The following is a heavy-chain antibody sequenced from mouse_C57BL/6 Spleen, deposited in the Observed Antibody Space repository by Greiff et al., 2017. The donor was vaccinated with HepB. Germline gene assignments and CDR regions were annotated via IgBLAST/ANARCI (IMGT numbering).Heavy chain of an antibody. V-gene: IGHV1-52*01. D-gene: IGHD1-1*01. J-gene: IGHJ1*03. CDR3: ARITTVVATTNWYFDV. CDR1: GYTFTSYW. CDR2: IDPSDSET. Sequence: VQLQQPGAELVRPGSSVKLSCKASGYTFTSYWMHWVKQRPIQGLEWIGNIDPSDSETNYNQKFKDKATLTVDKSSSTAYMQLSSLTSEHSAVYDCARITTVVATTNWYFDVWGTGTTVTVSS.